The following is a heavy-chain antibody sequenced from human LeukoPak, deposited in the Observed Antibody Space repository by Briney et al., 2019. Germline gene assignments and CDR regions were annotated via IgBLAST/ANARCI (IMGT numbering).Heavy chain of an antibody. D-gene: IGHD3-3*01. CDR3: ARVVGITIFGVVIIRSPIVDY. V-gene: IGHV1-18*01. Sequence: ASVKVSCKASGGTFSSYAISWVRQAPGQGLEWMGWISAYNGNTNYAQKLQGRVTMTTDTSTSTAYMELRSLRSDDTAVYYCARVVGITIFGVVIIRSPIVDYWGQGTLVTVSS. CDR1: GGTFSSYA. CDR2: ISAYNGNT. J-gene: IGHJ4*02.